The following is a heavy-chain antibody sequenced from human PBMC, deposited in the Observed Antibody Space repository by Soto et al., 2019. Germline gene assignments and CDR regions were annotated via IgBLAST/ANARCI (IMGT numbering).Heavy chain of an antibody. CDR3: ARGGGRGYSYGYGIRDDAFNL. D-gene: IGHD5-18*01. Sequence: QVQLQQWGAGLVKSSETLSLTCAVYGGSFSGYYWSWIRQPPGKGLEWIGEISHSGRTNYNPSRKSRVSISVDTSKNQFSLKVTSVRAADTAVYYCARGGGRGYSYGYGIRDDAFNLWGQGTMVTVSS. CDR2: ISHSGRT. V-gene: IGHV4-34*01. CDR1: GGSFSGYY. J-gene: IGHJ3*01.